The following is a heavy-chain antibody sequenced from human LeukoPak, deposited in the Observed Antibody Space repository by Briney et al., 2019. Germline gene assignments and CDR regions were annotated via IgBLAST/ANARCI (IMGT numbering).Heavy chain of an antibody. V-gene: IGHV1-18*01. Sequence: VEGSFKASGYPFTSYGISWVRPAPGQGLEWMGWISAYNGNTNYAQKLQGRVTMTTDTSTSTAYMELRSLRSDDTAVYYCARDGSYSPLRYYYDAERFDPWGQGTLVTVSS. CDR3: ARDGSYSPLRYYYDAERFDP. CDR1: GYPFTSYG. CDR2: ISAYNGNT. J-gene: IGHJ5*02. D-gene: IGHD3-22*01.